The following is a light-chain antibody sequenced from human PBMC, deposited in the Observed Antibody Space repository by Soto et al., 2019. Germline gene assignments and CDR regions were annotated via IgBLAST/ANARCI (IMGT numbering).Light chain of an antibody. Sequence: DIQMTQSPSTLSASVGDRVTITCRASQSVGGWLAWYQQEPGKAPKLLIYDASSLEGGVPSRFRGSGFGTEFTLTISSLQPDDFATYYCHHYNSYPSTVGQGTRLESK. J-gene: IGKJ5*01. CDR2: DAS. CDR3: HHYNSYPST. V-gene: IGKV1-5*01. CDR1: QSVGGW.